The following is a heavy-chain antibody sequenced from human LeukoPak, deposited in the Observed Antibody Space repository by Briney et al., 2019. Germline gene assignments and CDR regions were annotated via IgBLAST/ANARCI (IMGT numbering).Heavy chain of an antibody. CDR3: ARSAGDRYYYYYYYMDV. CDR2: IFHSGRT. V-gene: IGHV4-4*02. J-gene: IGHJ6*03. CDR1: GDSISSSKW. Sequence: SETLSLTCGVSGDSISSSKWWNWVRQPPGKGLEGIGEIFHSGRTNFNPSLKSRVTISVDKSKNQFSLRLTSVTAADTAMYYCARSAGDRYYYYYYYMDVWGKGTTVTISS. D-gene: IGHD6-13*01.